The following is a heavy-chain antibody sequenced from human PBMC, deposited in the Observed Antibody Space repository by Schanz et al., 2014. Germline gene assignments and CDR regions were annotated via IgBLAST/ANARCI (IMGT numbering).Heavy chain of an antibody. CDR1: GFSFDDYT. Sequence: EVQLVESGGVVAQPGGSLRLSCAASGFSFDDYTMHWVRQAPGKGLEWVSLIDRDGGHTYYADSVKGRFTISRDNSKNSLYLQMNRLRTEDTALYYCAKDSRGSSCDMDVWGQGTTVTVSS. D-gene: IGHD1-26*01. V-gene: IGHV3-43*01. CDR3: AKDSRGSSCDMDV. J-gene: IGHJ6*02. CDR2: IDRDGGHT.